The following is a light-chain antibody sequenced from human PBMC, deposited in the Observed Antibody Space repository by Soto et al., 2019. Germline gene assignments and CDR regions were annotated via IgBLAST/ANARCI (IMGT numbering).Light chain of an antibody. J-gene: IGKJ2*01. CDR3: QQYGSSPPYT. V-gene: IGKV3-20*01. Sequence: EIVLTQSPGTLSLSPGERATLSCRASQSVSSNYLAWYQQKPGQAPRLLIYGASSRATGIPDRFSGSGSGTDFTLTISRLEPDDFAVYYCQQYGSSPPYTVGQGTKLEIK. CDR2: GAS. CDR1: QSVSSNY.